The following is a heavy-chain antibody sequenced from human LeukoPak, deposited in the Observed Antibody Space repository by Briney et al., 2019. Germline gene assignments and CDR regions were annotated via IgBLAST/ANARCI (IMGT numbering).Heavy chain of an antibody. J-gene: IGHJ2*01. CDR2: IYYSGGT. CDR3: ARSPVCSGGSCYSLYWYFDL. D-gene: IGHD2-15*01. CDR1: GGSISSYY. Sequence: SETLSLTCTVSGGSISSYYWSWIRQPPGKGLEWIGYIYYSGGTNYNPSLRSRVTISVDTSKNQFSLKLSSVTAADTAAYYCARSPVCSGGSCYSLYWYFDLWGRGTLVTVSS. V-gene: IGHV4-59*08.